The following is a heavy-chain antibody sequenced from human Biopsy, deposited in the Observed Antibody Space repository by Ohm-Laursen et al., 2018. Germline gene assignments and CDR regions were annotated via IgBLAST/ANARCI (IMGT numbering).Heavy chain of an antibody. D-gene: IGHD3-10*01. CDR3: ARDRMTDVFGGPTRTDVFDS. J-gene: IGHJ4*02. CDR2: VNPYSGAT. CDR1: GYTLNDYF. V-gene: IGHV1-2*02. Sequence: VPCKPTGYTLNDYFIHWLRQSPGQGLEWMGWVNPYSGATHSAENVRDRVTLTRDTSISAVYIELRRLKSDDAAVYYCARDRMTDVFGGPTRTDVFDSWGQGTPVIVSS.